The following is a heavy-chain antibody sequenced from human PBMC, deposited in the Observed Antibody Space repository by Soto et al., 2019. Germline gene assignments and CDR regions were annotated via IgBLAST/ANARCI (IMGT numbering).Heavy chain of an antibody. D-gene: IGHD3-22*01. Sequence: PGGSLRLSCAASGVTGVTFSAAWLTWVRQSPGKGLEWVGLIKSKTSGETTHYAAPVEGRFTISRDDSESTLSLQMNSLKTEDTAVYYCTTAYDSSGSLALDIWGQGTMVTVSS. CDR1: GVTGVTFSAAW. CDR2: IKSKTSGETT. CDR3: TTAYDSSGSLALDI. J-gene: IGHJ3*02. V-gene: IGHV3-15*01.